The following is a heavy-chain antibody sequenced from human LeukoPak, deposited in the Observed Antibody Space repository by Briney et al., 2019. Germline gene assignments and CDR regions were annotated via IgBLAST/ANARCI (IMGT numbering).Heavy chain of an antibody. CDR3: AIFPAYYYDSSGYYRIFDY. CDR2: IYPGDSDT. V-gene: IGHV5-51*01. Sequence: GASLKISWKGAGSRFTSYLIGWGRQMPGKGLEWMGIIYPGDSDTRYSPSFQGQVTISADKSNSTAYLQWSSLKASDTAMYYCAIFPAYYYDSSGYYRIFDYWGQGTLVTVSS. J-gene: IGHJ4*02. D-gene: IGHD3-22*01. CDR1: GSRFTSYL.